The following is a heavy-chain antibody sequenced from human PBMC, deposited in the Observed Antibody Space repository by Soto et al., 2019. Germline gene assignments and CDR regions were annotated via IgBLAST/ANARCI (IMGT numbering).Heavy chain of an antibody. J-gene: IGHJ6*02. D-gene: IGHD2-15*01. CDR1: GGSISSGGYN. Sequence: SETLSLTCTVSGGSISSGGYNWNWIRQHPGKGLEWIGYIYYSGTTYYNPSLKSRVTISVDTSKNQFSLKLSPVTAADTAVYYCARHSDCSGGSCDGMDVWGQGTTVTVSS. CDR3: ARHSDCSGGSCDGMDV. V-gene: IGHV4-31*03. CDR2: IYYSGTT.